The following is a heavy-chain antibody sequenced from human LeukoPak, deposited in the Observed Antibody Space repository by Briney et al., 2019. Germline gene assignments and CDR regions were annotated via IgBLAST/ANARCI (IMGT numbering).Heavy chain of an antibody. CDR3: ARVVKSPGYSSSWYSY. J-gene: IGHJ4*02. D-gene: IGHD6-13*01. CDR2: INPNSGGT. CDR1: GYTFTGYY. Sequence: GASVTVSCKASGYTFTGYYMHWVRQAPGQGLEWMGWINPNSGGTNYAQKFQGRVTMTRDTSISTAYMELSRLRSDDTAVYYCARVVKSPGYSSSWYSYWGQGTLVTVSS. V-gene: IGHV1-2*02.